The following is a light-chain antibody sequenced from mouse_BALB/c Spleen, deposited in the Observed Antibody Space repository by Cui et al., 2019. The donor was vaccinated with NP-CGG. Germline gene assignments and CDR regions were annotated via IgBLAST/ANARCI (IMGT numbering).Light chain of an antibody. CDR3: ALWYSNHWV. J-gene: IGLJ1*01. CDR2: GTN. CDR1: TGAVTTSNS. V-gene: IGLV1*01. Sequence: QAVVTQESALTTSPGGTVTLTCRSSTGAVTTSNSANWVKEKPDHLFTGLISGTNNRPLGVPARFSGSLIGDKAALTITGAQTEDEAIYFCALWYSNHWVFGGGTKLTVL.